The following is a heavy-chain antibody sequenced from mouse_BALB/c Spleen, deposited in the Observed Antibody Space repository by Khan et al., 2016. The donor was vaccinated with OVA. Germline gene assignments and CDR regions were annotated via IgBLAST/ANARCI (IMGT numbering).Heavy chain of an antibody. CDR1: GYTFTDYG. D-gene: IGHD1-1*01. J-gene: IGHJ4*01. Sequence: QIQLVQSGPELKKPGETVEISCKASGYTFTDYGMNWVKQAPGKGLKWMGWINPNTGESTFAEDFKGHFVFSLETSARTAYLQINNLKSEDTAIYFCARDDYYASAYRNLDHYALDYWGQGTSVTVSS. CDR3: ARDDYYASAYRNLDHYALDY. V-gene: IGHV9-3*02. CDR2: INPNTGES.